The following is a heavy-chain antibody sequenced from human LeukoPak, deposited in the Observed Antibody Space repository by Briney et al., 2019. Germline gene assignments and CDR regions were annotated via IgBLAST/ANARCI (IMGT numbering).Heavy chain of an antibody. Sequence: SETLSLTCTVSGGSISSSSYYWGWIRQPPGKGLEWIGSIYYSGSTYYNPSLKSRVTISVDTSKNQFSLKLSSVTAADTAVYYCARLPSSVGAFDIWGQGTTVTVSS. V-gene: IGHV4-39*01. CDR3: ARLPSSVGAFDI. J-gene: IGHJ3*02. CDR1: GGSISSSSYY. CDR2: IYYSGST.